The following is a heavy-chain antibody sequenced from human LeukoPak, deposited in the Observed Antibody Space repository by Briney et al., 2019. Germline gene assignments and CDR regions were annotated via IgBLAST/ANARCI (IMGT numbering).Heavy chain of an antibody. CDR1: GDSISSGGYS. V-gene: IGHV4-30-2*01. CDR3: ARAYCGGDCYSPGNWYFDL. Sequence: SETLSLTCAVSGDSISSGGYSWSWIRQPPGKGLEWIGYIYHSGSTYYNPSLKSRVTISVDRSKNQFSLKLSSVTAADTAVYYCARAYCGGDCYSPGNWYFDLWGRGTLVTASS. D-gene: IGHD2-21*02. CDR2: IYHSGST. J-gene: IGHJ2*01.